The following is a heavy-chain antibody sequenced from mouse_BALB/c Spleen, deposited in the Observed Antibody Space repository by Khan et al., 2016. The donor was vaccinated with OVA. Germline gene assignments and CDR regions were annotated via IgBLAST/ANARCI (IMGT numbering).Heavy chain of an antibody. D-gene: IGHD2-1*01. CDR3: KRGDYYGKARFAY. CDR1: GYTFTSYW. Sequence: LQQPGSELVRPGASVKLSCKASGYTFTSYWMHWVKQRPGQGLEWIGNIYPGSGSTNYDEMFKSKGTLTVDTSSSTAYLHLSSLTSEASAVFVCKRGDYYGKARFAYWGQGTLVTVSA. J-gene: IGHJ3*01. CDR2: IYPGSGST. V-gene: IGHV1S22*01.